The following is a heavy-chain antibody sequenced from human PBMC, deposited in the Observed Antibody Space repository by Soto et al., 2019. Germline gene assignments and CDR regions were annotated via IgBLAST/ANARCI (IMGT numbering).Heavy chain of an antibody. CDR3: ARGHDLGGASDDY. D-gene: IGHD3-3*01. V-gene: IGHV1-18*01. Sequence: QVQLVQSGAEVKKPGASVKVSCKASGYSFTRYGISWVRQAPGQGLEWMGWISGDSGKTNFAQNFQAAITMTTDSSTSTAYLELRALRSNDAPGYYWARGHDLGGASDDYWGHGPLVTVSS. CDR2: ISGDSGKT. J-gene: IGHJ4*01. CDR1: GYSFTRYG.